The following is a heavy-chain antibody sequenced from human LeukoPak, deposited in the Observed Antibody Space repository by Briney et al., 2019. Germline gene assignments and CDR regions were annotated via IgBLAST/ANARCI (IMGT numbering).Heavy chain of an antibody. V-gene: IGHV4-61*01. Sequence: SETLSLTCTVSGGSVSSGSYYWSWIRQPPGKGLEWIGYIYYSGSTNYNPSLKSRVSISVDTSKNQFSLKLSSVTAADTAVYYCASLTYYYDSSGYAYYLDYWGQGTLVTVSS. D-gene: IGHD3-22*01. CDR1: GGSVSSGSYY. CDR2: IYYSGST. J-gene: IGHJ4*02. CDR3: ASLTYYYDSSGYAYYLDY.